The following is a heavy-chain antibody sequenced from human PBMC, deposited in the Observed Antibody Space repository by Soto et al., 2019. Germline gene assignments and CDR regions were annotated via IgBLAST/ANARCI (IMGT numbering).Heavy chain of an antibody. V-gene: IGHV3-30*18. CDR1: GFDFTYYA. J-gene: IGHJ4*02. D-gene: IGHD1-26*01. Sequence: QVQLVESGGGAVQPGESLRLSCVASGFDFTYYAMHWVRQAPGKGLASVAVMSSDGSKIHHTDSVKGRFTISRDNSKNTLYLQMNRLRKEDTDVYFCAKDEGVGGTLGLFDYWGQGTLVSVSS. CDR3: AKDEGVGGTLGLFDY. CDR2: MSSDGSKI.